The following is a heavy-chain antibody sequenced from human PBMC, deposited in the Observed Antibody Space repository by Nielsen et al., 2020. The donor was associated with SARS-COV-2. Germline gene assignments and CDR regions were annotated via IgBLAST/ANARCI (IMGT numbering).Heavy chain of an antibody. D-gene: IGHD6-6*01. J-gene: IGHJ6*02. CDR1: GFAFSGYS. CDR2: ISSGSSTM. CDR3: VKWVQLDLGYYYHGMDV. V-gene: IGHV3-48*01. Sequence: GESLKISCAASGFAFSGYSMNWVRQAPGKGLEWLLYISSGSSTMYYADSVKGRFTVSRDNSKNTLYLQMNSLRVEDTAVYYCVKWVQLDLGYYYHGMDVWGQGTTVTVSS.